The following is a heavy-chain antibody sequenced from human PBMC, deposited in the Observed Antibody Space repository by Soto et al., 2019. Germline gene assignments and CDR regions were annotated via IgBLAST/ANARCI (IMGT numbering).Heavy chain of an antibody. J-gene: IGHJ4*02. Sequence: VQLVQSGAEVKKPGSSVKVSCKASGGTFSSYSINWVRQAPGQGLEWMGEIIPIFGTANYAQKFQGRVTITADEATSTAYMELSSLRSEDTAVYYCARDGGRHSGGIDYWGQGTLVTVSS. CDR1: GGTFSSYS. V-gene: IGHV1-69*01. CDR2: IIPIFGTA. CDR3: ARDGGRHSGGIDY. D-gene: IGHD1-26*01.